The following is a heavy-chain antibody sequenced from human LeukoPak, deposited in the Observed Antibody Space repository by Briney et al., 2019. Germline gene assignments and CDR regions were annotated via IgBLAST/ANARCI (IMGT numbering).Heavy chain of an antibody. Sequence: AASVKVSCKASGGTFSSYAISWVRQAPGQGLEWMGGIIPIFGTANYAQKFQGRVTITADESTSTAYMELSSLRSEDTAVYYCARDGGSSWYGGDYYYYYMDVWGKGTTVTVSS. V-gene: IGHV1-69*13. CDR2: IIPIFGTA. J-gene: IGHJ6*03. D-gene: IGHD6-13*01. CDR3: ARDGGSSWYGGDYYYYYMDV. CDR1: GGTFSSYA.